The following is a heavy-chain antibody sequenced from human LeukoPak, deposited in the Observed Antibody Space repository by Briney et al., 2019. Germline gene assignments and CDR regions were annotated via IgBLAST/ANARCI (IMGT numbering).Heavy chain of an antibody. J-gene: IGHJ4*02. Sequence: GRSLRLSCAASGFTFDDYAMHWVRQAPGKGLEWVSGVSWNSGSIGYADSVKGRFTISRDNAKNSLYLQTNSLRAEDTALYYCAKDRSINIAVAGPFDYWGRGTLVTVSS. D-gene: IGHD6-19*01. V-gene: IGHV3-9*01. CDR2: VSWNSGSI. CDR1: GFTFDDYA. CDR3: AKDRSINIAVAGPFDY.